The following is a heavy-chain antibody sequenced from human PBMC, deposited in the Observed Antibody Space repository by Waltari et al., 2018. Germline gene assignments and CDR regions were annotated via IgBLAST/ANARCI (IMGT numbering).Heavy chain of an antibody. J-gene: IGHJ4*02. CDR2: INHSGST. CDR3: ARDQGTVGYFDY. D-gene: IGHD4-17*01. Sequence: SWIRQPPGKGLEWIGEINHSGSTNYNPSLKSRVTISVDTSKNQFSLKLSSVTAADTAVYYCARDQGTVGYFDYWGQGTLVTVSS. V-gene: IGHV4-34*01.